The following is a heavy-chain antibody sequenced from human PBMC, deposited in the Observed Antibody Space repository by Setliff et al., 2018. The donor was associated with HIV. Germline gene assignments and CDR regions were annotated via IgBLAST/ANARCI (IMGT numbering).Heavy chain of an antibody. D-gene: IGHD3-22*01. CDR3: ARLGDYDSSGYSWFDY. Sequence: SETLSLTCSVSSGSVNNYWWTWIRQPPGKGLEWIGYIYYSGSTYYNPSLKSRVTISVDTSKNQFSLMLSSVTAADTAVYYCARLGDYDSSGYSWFDYWGQGTLVTV. J-gene: IGHJ4*02. CDR1: SGSVNNYW. V-gene: IGHV4-59*02. CDR2: IYYSGST.